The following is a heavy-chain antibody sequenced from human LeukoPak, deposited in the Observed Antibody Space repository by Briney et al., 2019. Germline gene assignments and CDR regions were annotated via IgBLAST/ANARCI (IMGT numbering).Heavy chain of an antibody. CDR1: GGSFSGYY. V-gene: IGHV4-34*01. D-gene: IGHD2-2*01. CDR2: INHSGST. CDR3: ARASGFQLLYYFDY. J-gene: IGHJ4*02. Sequence: PSETLSLTCAVYGGSFSGYYWSWIRQPPGEGLEWMGEINHSGSTNYNPSLKSRVTISVDTSKNQFSLKLSSVTAADTAVYYCARASGFQLLYYFDYWGQGTLVTVSS.